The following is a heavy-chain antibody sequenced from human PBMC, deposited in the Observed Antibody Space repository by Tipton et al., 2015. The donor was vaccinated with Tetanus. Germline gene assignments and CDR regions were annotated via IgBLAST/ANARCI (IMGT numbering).Heavy chain of an antibody. J-gene: IGHJ4*02. V-gene: IGHV3-23*03. D-gene: IGHD1-26*01. Sequence: SLRLSCATSGFTFSNYAMSWVRQAPGKGLEWVSVIYSGGSSTYYADSVKGRFTIARDNAKNTLYLQMSSLRPDDTAVYYCATGVGYYYDSWGQGTLVTVSS. CDR2: IYSGGSST. CDR1: GFTFSNYA. CDR3: ATGVGYYYDS.